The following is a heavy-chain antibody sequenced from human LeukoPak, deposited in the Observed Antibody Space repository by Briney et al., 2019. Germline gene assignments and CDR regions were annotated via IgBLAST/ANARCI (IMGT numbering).Heavy chain of an antibody. CDR1: GFTLSSYW. D-gene: IGHD7-27*01. J-gene: IGHJ4*02. Sequence: GGSLRLSCAASGFTLSSYWMHWVRQAPGKGLVWVSRMNSDGSSTTYADSVKGRFTISRDNAKNTLYLQMNGLRAEDTAVYYCATYSINWGFFYFDYWGQGTLVTVSS. CDR3: ATYSINWGFFYFDY. CDR2: MNSDGSST. V-gene: IGHV3-74*01.